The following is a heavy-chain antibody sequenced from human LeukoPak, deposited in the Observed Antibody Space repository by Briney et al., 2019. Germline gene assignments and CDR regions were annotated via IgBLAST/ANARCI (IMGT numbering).Heavy chain of an antibody. J-gene: IGHJ4*02. D-gene: IGHD5-12*01. CDR2: ISSSSSYT. CDR3: ARDSGYSGYSDY. CDR1: GFTFSDYY. Sequence: GALRLPCAASGFTFSDYYMSWIRQAPGKGLEWVSYISSSSSYTDYADSVKGRFTISRDNAKNSLNLQMNSLRAEDTAVYYCARDSGYSGYSDYWGQGTLVTVSS. V-gene: IGHV3-11*05.